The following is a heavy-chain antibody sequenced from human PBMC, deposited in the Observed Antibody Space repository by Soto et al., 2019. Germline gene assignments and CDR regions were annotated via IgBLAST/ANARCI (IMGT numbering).Heavy chain of an antibody. D-gene: IGHD2-2*01. V-gene: IGHV1-18*04. J-gene: IGHJ6*02. CDR2: ISAYNGNT. CDR3: ARDDSVYCSSTSCYGWDYYYGMDV. Sequence: GASVKVSCKASGYTFTGYYMHWVRQAPGQGLGWMGWISAYNGNTNYAQKLQGRVTMTTDTSTSTAYMELRSLRSDDTAVYYCARDDSVYCSSTSCYGWDYYYGMDVWGQGATVTVSS. CDR1: GYTFTGYY.